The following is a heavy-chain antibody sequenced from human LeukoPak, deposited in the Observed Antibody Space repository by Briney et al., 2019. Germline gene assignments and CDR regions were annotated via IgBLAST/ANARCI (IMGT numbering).Heavy chain of an antibody. CDR1: GYTFTGYY. D-gene: IGHD6-19*01. CDR3: ATLKVAGTKYYYYYYGMDV. J-gene: IGHJ6*02. CDR2: INPNSGGT. Sequence: ASVKVSCKASGYTFTGYYMHWVRQAPGQGLEWMGRINPNSGGTDYAQKFQGRVTMTRDTPISTAYMELSRLRSDDTAVYYCATLKVAGTKYYYYYYGMDVWGQGTTVTVSS. V-gene: IGHV1-2*06.